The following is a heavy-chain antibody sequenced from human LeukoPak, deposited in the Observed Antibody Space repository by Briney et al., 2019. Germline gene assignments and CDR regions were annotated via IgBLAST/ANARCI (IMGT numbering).Heavy chain of an antibody. J-gene: IGHJ6*03. V-gene: IGHV3-48*03. CDR1: GFTFSSYE. CDR3: ARVSSGWYPYYYYYMDV. D-gene: IGHD6-19*01. Sequence: SGGSLRLSCAASGFTFSSYEMNWVRQAPGKGLEWVSYISSSGSTIYYADSVKGRFTISRDNAKNSLYLQMNSLRAEDTAVYYCARVSSGWYPYYYYYMDVWGKGTTVTISS. CDR2: ISSSGSTI.